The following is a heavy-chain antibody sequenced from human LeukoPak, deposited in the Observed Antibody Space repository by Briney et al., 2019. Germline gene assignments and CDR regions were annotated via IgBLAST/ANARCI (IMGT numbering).Heavy chain of an antibody. CDR2: INHSGST. V-gene: IGHV4-34*01. Sequence: SETLSLTCAVYGGSFSGYYWSWIRQPPGKGLEWIGEINHSGSTNYNPSLKSRVTISVDTSKNQFSLKLSSVTAADTAVYYCARATAFFDIWGQGTMVTVSS. CDR1: GGSFSGYY. CDR3: ARATAFFDI. J-gene: IGHJ3*02.